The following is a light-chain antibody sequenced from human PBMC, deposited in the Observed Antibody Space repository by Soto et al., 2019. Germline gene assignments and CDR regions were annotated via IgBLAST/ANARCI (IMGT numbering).Light chain of an antibody. V-gene: IGKV3-20*01. Sequence: EMVLTQSPDTLSLSPGERATFSCRATQSITNKYVAWYQQKAGQAPRLLIYGASTRATGIPDRFRGSGSGTDFTLSITTLEPEDFAVYYCHQYFDSPNTFGQGTNLEIK. CDR2: GAS. CDR1: QSITNKY. CDR3: HQYFDSPNT. J-gene: IGKJ2*01.